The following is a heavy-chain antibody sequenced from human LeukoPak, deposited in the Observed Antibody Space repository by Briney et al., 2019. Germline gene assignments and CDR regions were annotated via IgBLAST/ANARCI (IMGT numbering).Heavy chain of an antibody. J-gene: IGHJ4*02. Sequence: PGGSLGLSCAASGFTFSIHAMTWVRQAPGKGLEWVSTIDRSGERTHYADSVKGRFTISRDNSRNTLYLQMNSLRAEDTAIYYCTKDVQNDVGATDCWGQGTLVTVSS. V-gene: IGHV3-23*01. CDR3: TKDVQNDVGATDC. D-gene: IGHD1-26*01. CDR2: IDRSGERT. CDR1: GFTFSIHA.